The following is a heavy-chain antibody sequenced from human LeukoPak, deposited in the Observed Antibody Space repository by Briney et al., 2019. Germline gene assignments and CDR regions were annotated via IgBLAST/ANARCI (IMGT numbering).Heavy chain of an antibody. CDR3: ARGAWLDY. CDR2: ISSRGDSI. Sequence: GGSLRLSCAASGFPFSSYEMNWVRQAPGKGLEWVSYISSRGDSIYHADTVKGRFTVSRDNAKKPLYLHMNGLRDADTAVYYCARGAWLDYWGEGALVTVSS. J-gene: IGHJ4*02. CDR1: GFPFSSYE. V-gene: IGHV3-48*03.